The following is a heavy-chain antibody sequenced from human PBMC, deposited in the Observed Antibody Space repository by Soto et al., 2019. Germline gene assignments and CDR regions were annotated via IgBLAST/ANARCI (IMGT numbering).Heavy chain of an antibody. CDR3: AIDARGGWSPHNCFDP. CDR1: GFTFSSYG. CDR2: ISYDGKNK. Sequence: QVQLVESGGGVVQPGRSLRLSCAASGFTFSSYGMHWVRQAPGKGLEWVTFISYDGKNKYYADSVKGRFTISRDNSKNTLYLQMTSLRAEDTAVYYCAIDARGGWSPHNCFDPWGQGTLVTVSS. J-gene: IGHJ5*02. V-gene: IGHV3-30*03. D-gene: IGHD6-19*01.